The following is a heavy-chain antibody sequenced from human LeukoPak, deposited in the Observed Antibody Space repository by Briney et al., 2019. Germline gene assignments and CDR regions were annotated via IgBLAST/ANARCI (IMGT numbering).Heavy chain of an antibody. CDR2: ISGSGGST. Sequence: GGSLRLSCAASGFTFSSYAMSWVRQAPGKGLDWVSAISGSGGSTYYADSVSGRFTISRDNYKNTLYLQMNSLRAEDTAVYYCARTASSCSGGSCSYDYWGQGTLVTVSS. CDR1: GFTFSSYA. J-gene: IGHJ4*02. V-gene: IGHV3-23*01. D-gene: IGHD2-15*01. CDR3: ARTASSCSGGSCSYDY.